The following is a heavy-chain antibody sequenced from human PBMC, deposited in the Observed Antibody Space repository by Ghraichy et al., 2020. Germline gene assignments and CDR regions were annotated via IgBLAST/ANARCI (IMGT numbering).Heavy chain of an antibody. CDR2: IYPGDSDT. V-gene: IGHV5-51*01. Sequence: GESLNISCKGSGYSFTSYWIGWVRQMPGKGLEWMGIIYPGDSDTRYSPSFQGQVTISADKSISTAYLQWSSLKASDTAMYYCARRDSSGWYGYYFDYWGQGTLVTVSS. D-gene: IGHD6-19*01. J-gene: IGHJ4*02. CDR1: GYSFTSYW. CDR3: ARRDSSGWYGYYFDY.